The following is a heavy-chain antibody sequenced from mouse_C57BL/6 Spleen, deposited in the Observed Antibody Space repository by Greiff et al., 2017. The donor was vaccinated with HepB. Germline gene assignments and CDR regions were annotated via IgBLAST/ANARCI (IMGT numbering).Heavy chain of an antibody. D-gene: IGHD1-1*01. V-gene: IGHV1-69*01. CDR2: IDPSDSYT. CDR1: GYTFTSYW. CDR3: ARGSNYPDY. J-gene: IGHJ2*01. Sequence: VKLQQPGAELVMPGASVKLSCKASGYTFTSYWMHWVKQRPGQGLEWIGEIDPSDSYTNYNQKFTGKSTLTVDKSSSTAYMQLSSLTSEDSAVYYCARGSNYPDYWGQGTTLTVSS.